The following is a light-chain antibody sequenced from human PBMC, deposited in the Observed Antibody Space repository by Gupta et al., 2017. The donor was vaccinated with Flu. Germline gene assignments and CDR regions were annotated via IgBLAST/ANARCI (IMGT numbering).Light chain of an antibody. Sequence: SPGRTVTLTCGLSSDSVSRTHYPSWYQQTPGQAPRTLIYSTNSRSSGVPDRFSGSILGNKAALTITGAQADDESDYYCVLYMGSGIWVFGGGTKLTVL. J-gene: IGLJ3*02. CDR1: SDSVSRTHY. CDR2: STN. V-gene: IGLV8-61*01. CDR3: VLYMGSGIWV.